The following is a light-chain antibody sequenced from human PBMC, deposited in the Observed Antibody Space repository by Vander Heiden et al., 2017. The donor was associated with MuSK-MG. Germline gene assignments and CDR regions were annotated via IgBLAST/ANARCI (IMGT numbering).Light chain of an antibody. CDR3: QQLNLYPRT. V-gene: IGKV1-9*01. Sequence: DIQLTQSPSFLSASVGDTVTITCRASQGITHYLAWSQQKSGQAPKRLIYTASTLRRGGPSRVSGGGSGTDFTLTISSLQPEEFATYYCQQLNLYPRTFGQGTKVEI. J-gene: IGKJ1*01. CDR1: QGITHY. CDR2: TAS.